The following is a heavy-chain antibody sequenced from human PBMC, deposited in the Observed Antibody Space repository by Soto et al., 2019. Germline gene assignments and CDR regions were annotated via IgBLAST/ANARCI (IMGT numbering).Heavy chain of an antibody. CDR1: AYTFTNYG. Sequence: QVQLVQSGGEVKKPGASVKVSCKASAYTFTNYGISWVRQAPGQGLEWMGWISAYNGNINYAQKFRGRVTMTTDTSTGSAYLEVRSLRSDDTAVYYCARRGSSWNLRVFHSWGQGTLVTVSS. CDR2: ISAYNGNI. V-gene: IGHV1-18*01. D-gene: IGHD6-13*01. J-gene: IGHJ4*02. CDR3: ARRGSSWNLRVFHS.